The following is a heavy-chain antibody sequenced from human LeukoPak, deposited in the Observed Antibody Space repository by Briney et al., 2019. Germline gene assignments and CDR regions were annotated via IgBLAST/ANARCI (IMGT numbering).Heavy chain of an antibody. D-gene: IGHD6-13*01. Sequence: ASVKVSCKASGYTFTSYGISWVRQAPGQGLEWMGWINPNSGGTNYAQKFQGRVTMTRDTSISTAYMELSRLRSDDTAVYYCARGLAAGARGDYWGQGTLVTVSS. CDR2: INPNSGGT. CDR1: GYTFTSYG. CDR3: ARGLAAGARGDY. V-gene: IGHV1-2*02. J-gene: IGHJ4*02.